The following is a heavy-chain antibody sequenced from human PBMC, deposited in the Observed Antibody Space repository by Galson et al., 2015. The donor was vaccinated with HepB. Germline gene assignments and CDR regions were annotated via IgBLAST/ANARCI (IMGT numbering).Heavy chain of an antibody. Sequence: SLRLSCAASGFTFSSYGMHWVRQAPGKGLEWVAVIWYDGSNKYYADSVKGRFTISRDNSKNTLYLQMNSLRAEDTAVYYCARDTTDYGDYITGDWYFDLWGRGTLVTVSS. V-gene: IGHV3-33*08. CDR3: ARDTTDYGDYITGDWYFDL. CDR1: GFTFSSYG. CDR2: IWYDGSNK. J-gene: IGHJ2*01. D-gene: IGHD4-17*01.